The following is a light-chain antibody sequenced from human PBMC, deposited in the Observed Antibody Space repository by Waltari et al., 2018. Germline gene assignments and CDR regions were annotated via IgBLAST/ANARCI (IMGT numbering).Light chain of an antibody. Sequence: QSVLTQPPSVTGAPGQRVTISCAGSSTNIGADYDVHWYQQVPGTAPKLLIYGNTVWPSGVPDRFSGSKSGTSASLAITGLQAEDEADYFCQSYDSRLGGSVVVGGGTKLTVL. J-gene: IGLJ2*01. V-gene: IGLV1-40*01. CDR2: GNT. CDR3: QSYDSRLGGSVV. CDR1: STNIGADYD.